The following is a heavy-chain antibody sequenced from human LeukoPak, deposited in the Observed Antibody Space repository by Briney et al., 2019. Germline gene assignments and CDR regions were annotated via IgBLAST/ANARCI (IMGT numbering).Heavy chain of an antibody. V-gene: IGHV1-69*10. CDR3: ARGRGYCSSTSCYYFDY. D-gene: IGHD2-2*01. CDR1: GGTFSSYA. CDR2: IIPILGIA. Sequence: VKVSCKASGGTFSSYAISWVRQAPGQGLEWMGRIIPILGIANYAQKFQGRVTITADKSASTAYMELSSLRSEDTAVYYCARGRGYCSSTSCYYFDYWGQGTLVTVSS. J-gene: IGHJ4*02.